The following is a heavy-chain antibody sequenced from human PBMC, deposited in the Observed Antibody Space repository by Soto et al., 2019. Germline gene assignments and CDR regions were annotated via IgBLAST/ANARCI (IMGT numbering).Heavy chain of an antibody. Sequence: GGSLRLSCAASGFTFSNYGMHWVRQAPGKGLEWVAIIWHDGNNKYYADSVRGRFIISRDNSKNRLYLQMNSLRAEDTAVYYCASDLVGASDSYGLDVWGQGTPVTVSS. CDR1: GFTFSNYG. J-gene: IGHJ6*02. CDR3: ASDLVGASDSYGLDV. D-gene: IGHD1-26*01. V-gene: IGHV3-33*01. CDR2: IWHDGNNK.